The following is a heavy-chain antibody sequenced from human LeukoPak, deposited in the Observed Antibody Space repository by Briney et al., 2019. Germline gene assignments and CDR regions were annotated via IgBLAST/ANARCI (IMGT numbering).Heavy chain of an antibody. D-gene: IGHD1-26*01. J-gene: IGHJ4*02. Sequence: KPWETLSLTCTVSGGSISSYYWSWIRQPPGKGLEWIGYNYYSGSTNYNPSLKSRVTISVDTSKNQFSLQLGSVTAADKAVYYCASLYSGSYDTGSFDYFNYWGQGTLVTVSS. V-gene: IGHV4-59*01. CDR1: GGSISSYY. CDR3: ASLYSGSYDTGSFDYFNY. CDR2: NYYSGST.